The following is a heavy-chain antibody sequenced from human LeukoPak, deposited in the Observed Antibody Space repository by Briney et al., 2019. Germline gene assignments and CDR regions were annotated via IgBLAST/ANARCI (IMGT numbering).Heavy chain of an antibody. D-gene: IGHD2-2*01. V-gene: IGHV4-4*07. CDR3: ARGRYCTTTSCTYWYFDL. Sequence: ASETLSLTCTVSGGSISSYYWSWIRQPAGEGLEWIGRVYSSGTTNYNPSPQSRVTMSVDSSKNQFSLKLNSVTAADTAVYYCARGRYCTTTSCTYWYFDLWGRGTLVTVSS. CDR2: VYSSGTT. J-gene: IGHJ2*01. CDR1: GGSISSYY.